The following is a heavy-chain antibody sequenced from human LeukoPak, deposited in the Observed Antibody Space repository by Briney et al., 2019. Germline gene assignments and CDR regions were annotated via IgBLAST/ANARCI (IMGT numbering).Heavy chain of an antibody. CDR1: GSTFTSYD. CDR2: MNPNSGNT. CDR3: ARVRGMVRGVIKPYTFDY. Sequence: ASVKVSCKASGSTFTSYDINWVRQATGQGLEWMGWMNPNSGNTGYAQKFQGRVTMTRNTSISTAYMELSSLRSEDTAVYYCARVRGMVRGVIKPYTFDYWGQGTLVTVSS. D-gene: IGHD3-10*01. V-gene: IGHV1-8*01. J-gene: IGHJ4*02.